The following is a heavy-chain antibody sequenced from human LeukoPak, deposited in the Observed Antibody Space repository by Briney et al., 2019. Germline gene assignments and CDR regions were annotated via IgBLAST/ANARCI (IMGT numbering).Heavy chain of an antibody. J-gene: IGHJ5*02. CDR2: IRYDGSNK. Sequence: PGGSLRLSCAASGFTFSSYGMHWVRQAPGKGLEWVAFIRYDGSNKYYAGSVKGRFTISRDSSKNTLYLQMNSLRAEDTAVYYCGSGYNWFDPWGQGTLVTVSS. CDR3: GSGYNWFDP. CDR1: GFTFSSYG. D-gene: IGHD5-12*01. V-gene: IGHV3-30*02.